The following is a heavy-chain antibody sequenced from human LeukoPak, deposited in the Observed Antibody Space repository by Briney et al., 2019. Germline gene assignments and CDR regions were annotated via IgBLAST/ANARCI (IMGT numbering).Heavy chain of an antibody. V-gene: IGHV3-23*01. Sequence: GGSLRLSCAVSGFAFGSEAMSWVRQSPARGLEWVASISPGGGTTYYADYVKGRFTISRDNSKNSLFVQMNSLRAEDTAVYYCARDDVAVAGVDYWGQGTLVTVSS. CDR1: GFAFGSEA. CDR2: ISPGGGTT. CDR3: ARDDVAVAGVDY. D-gene: IGHD6-19*01. J-gene: IGHJ4*02.